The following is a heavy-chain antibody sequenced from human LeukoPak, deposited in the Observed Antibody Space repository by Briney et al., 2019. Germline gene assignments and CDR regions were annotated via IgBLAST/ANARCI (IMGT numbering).Heavy chain of an antibody. J-gene: IGHJ4*02. CDR2: ISGNGVTT. Sequence: PGGSLRLSCAASGLTFSSNAMTWVRQAPGKGLEWVSSISGNGVTTYYADSVKGRFTISRDNSKNIMFLQMNGLRAEDTAIYYCANDFSGTSRRYFDYWGQGTLVTVSS. CDR3: ANDFSGTSRRYFDY. D-gene: IGHD1-26*01. CDR1: GLTFSSNA. V-gene: IGHV3-23*01.